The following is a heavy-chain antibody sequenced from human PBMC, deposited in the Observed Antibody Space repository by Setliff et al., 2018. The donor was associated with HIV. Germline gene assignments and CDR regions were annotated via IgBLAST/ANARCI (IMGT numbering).Heavy chain of an antibody. CDR3: ARRTDSSGWPFDS. J-gene: IGHJ4*02. CDR1: GGTFNIYS. CDR2: INPIFGTP. Sequence: GASVKVSCKASGGTFNIYSIHWVRQAPGQGLEWMGGINPIFGTPHYGRRFQGRVTITADESTSTAYMELNGLKFDDTAVYYCARRTDSSGWPFDSWGRGTLVTVSS. D-gene: IGHD6-19*01. V-gene: IGHV1-69*13.